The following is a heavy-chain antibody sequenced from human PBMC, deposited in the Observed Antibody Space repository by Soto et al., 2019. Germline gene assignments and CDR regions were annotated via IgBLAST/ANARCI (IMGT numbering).Heavy chain of an antibody. J-gene: IGHJ6*03. V-gene: IGHV1-8*01. CDR1: GYTFTSYD. CDR2: MNPNSGNT. CDR3: AGGGCSSTSCYGYYYYYMDV. Sequence: QVQLVQSGAEVKKPGASVKVSCKASGYTFTSYDINWVRQATGQGLEWMGWMNPNSGNTGYAQKFQGRVTMTRNTSISTAYMELSSLRSEDTAVYYCAGGGCSSTSCYGYYYYYMDVWGKGTTVTVSS. D-gene: IGHD2-2*01.